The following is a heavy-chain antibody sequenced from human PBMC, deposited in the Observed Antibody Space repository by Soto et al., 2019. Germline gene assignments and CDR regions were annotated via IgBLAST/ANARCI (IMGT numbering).Heavy chain of an antibody. CDR1: GGSFSGYY. Sequence: QVQLQQWGAGLLKPSETLSLTCAVYGGSFSGYYWSWIRQPPGKGLEWIGEINHSGSTNYNPSLKSRVTISVDPSKNQFPLKLSSVTAADTAVYYCEGLRVRVNSGYGMDVWGQGTTVTVSS. CDR3: EGLRVRVNSGYGMDV. CDR2: INHSGST. V-gene: IGHV4-34*01. J-gene: IGHJ6*02. D-gene: IGHD1-1*01.